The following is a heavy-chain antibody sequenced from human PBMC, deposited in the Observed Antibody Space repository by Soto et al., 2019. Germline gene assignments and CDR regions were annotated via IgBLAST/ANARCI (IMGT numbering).Heavy chain of an antibody. V-gene: IGHV1-3*01. D-gene: IGHD2-15*01. J-gene: IGHJ4*02. CDR2: INAGNGNT. CDR1: GYTFTSYA. CDR3: ARGPGGPDGPGDY. Sequence: GASVKVSCKASGYTFTSYAMHWVRQAPGQRLEWMGWINAGNGNTKYSQRFQGRVTITRDTSASTVYMELSSLRSEDTAVYYCARGPGGPDGPGDYWGQGNLVTVSS.